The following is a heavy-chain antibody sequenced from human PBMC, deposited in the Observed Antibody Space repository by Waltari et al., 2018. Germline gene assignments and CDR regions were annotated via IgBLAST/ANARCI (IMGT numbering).Heavy chain of an antibody. J-gene: IGHJ4*02. V-gene: IGHV4-34*01. Sequence: QVQLQQWGAGLLKPSETLSLTCAVYGGSFSGYYWSWIRQPPGKGLGWIGEINHSGSTNYNPSRKSRVTRSVDTSKNQFSLKLSSVTAADTAVYYCASFCGGDCYSLIDYWGQGTLVTVSS. CDR2: INHSGST. CDR1: GGSFSGYY. D-gene: IGHD2-21*01. CDR3: ASFCGGDCYSLIDY.